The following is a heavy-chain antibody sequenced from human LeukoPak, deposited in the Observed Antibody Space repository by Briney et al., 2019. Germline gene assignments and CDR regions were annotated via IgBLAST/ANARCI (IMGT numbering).Heavy chain of an antibody. CDR1: GGSISSSNW. V-gene: IGHV4-4*02. Sequence: PSETLSLTCAVSGGSISSSNWWSWVRQPPGKGLEWIGEIYHSGSTNYNPSLKSRVTISVDTSKNQFSLKLSSVTAADTAVYYCARGLPYYHGSGSYFWFDPWGQGTLVTVSS. J-gene: IGHJ5*02. CDR3: ARGLPYYHGSGSYFWFDP. CDR2: IYHSGST. D-gene: IGHD3-10*01.